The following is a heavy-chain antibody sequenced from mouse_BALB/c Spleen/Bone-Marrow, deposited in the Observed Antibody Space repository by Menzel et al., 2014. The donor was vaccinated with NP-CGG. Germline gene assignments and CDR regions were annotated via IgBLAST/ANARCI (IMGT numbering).Heavy chain of an antibody. CDR1: GYTFTSYW. J-gene: IGHJ3*01. V-gene: IGHV1S127*01. D-gene: IGHD2-4*01. Sequence: QVQLQQSGAELVKPGASVKMSCKASGYTFTSYWMHWVKQRPGQGLEWIGTIDPSDSYTSYNQKFKGKATLTVDTSSSTAYMQLSSLTSEDSAVYYRTRNDYDGFAYWGQGTLVTVSA. CDR2: IDPSDSYT. CDR3: TRNDYDGFAY.